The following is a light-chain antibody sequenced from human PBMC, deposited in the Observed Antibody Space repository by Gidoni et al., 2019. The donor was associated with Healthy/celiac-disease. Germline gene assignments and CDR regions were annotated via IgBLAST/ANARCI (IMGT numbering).Light chain of an antibody. CDR1: QSVSSN. V-gene: IGKV3-15*01. CDR3: QQYNNWPLT. Sequence: EIVMTQSPATLSVSAGERATLSCRASQSVSSNLARYQQKPGQAPRLLIYGASTRATGIPARFSGSGSGTEFTLTISSLQSEDFAVYYCQQYNNWPLTFGGXTKVEIK. J-gene: IGKJ4*01. CDR2: GAS.